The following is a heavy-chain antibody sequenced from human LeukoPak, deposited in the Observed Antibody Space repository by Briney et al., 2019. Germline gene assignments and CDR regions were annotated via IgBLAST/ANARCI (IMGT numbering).Heavy chain of an antibody. Sequence: SETLSLTCAVYGGSFSGYYWSWIRQPLGKGLEWIGEINHSGSTNYNPSLKSRVTISVDTSKNQFSLKLSSVTAADTAVYYCAREPNWNGRAFDIWGQGTMVTVSS. D-gene: IGHD1-1*01. CDR2: INHSGST. CDR1: GGSFSGYY. V-gene: IGHV4-34*01. J-gene: IGHJ3*02. CDR3: AREPNWNGRAFDI.